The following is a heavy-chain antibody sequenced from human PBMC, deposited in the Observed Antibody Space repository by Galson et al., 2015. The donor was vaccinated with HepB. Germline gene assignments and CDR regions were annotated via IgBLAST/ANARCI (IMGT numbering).Heavy chain of an antibody. J-gene: IGHJ6*03. V-gene: IGHV3-33*01. CDR1: GFTFSSYA. CDR3: AGVVGTSEYTYYMAV. CDR2: IWYDGSNK. D-gene: IGHD1-7*01. Sequence: SLRLSCAASGFTFSSYAMHWVRQAPGKGLEWVAVIWYDGSNKYYADSVKGRFTISRDNSKNTLYLQMNSLRAEDTAVYYCAGVVGTSEYTYYMAVWGRGTTVTVTS.